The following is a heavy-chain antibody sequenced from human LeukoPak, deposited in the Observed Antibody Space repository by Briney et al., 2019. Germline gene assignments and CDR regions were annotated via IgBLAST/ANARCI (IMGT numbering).Heavy chain of an antibody. CDR3: TKDYKADY. CDR2: ISASGDAT. V-gene: IGHV3-23*01. Sequence: GGSLRLSCVTSGFTFNTYAMTWVRQAPGKGLEWVSVISASGDATNYADSVKGRFTISRDNSKNTLFLQMNRLRADDTAVYYCTKDYKADYWGQGTLVTVSS. D-gene: IGHD1-1*01. CDR1: GFTFNTYA. J-gene: IGHJ4*02.